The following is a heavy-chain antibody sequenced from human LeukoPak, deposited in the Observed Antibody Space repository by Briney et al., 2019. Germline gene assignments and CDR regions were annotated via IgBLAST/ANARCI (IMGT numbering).Heavy chain of an antibody. CDR3: TTDQGKSLYNWNYVGGRVDY. Sequence: GGSLRLSCAASGFTFSNAWMSWVRQAPGKGLEWVGRIKSKTDGGTTDYAAPVKGRFTISRDDSKNTLYLQMNSLKTEDTAVYYCTTDQGKSLYNWNYVGGRVDYWGQGTLVTVSS. D-gene: IGHD1-7*01. J-gene: IGHJ4*02. CDR1: GFTFSNAW. CDR2: IKSKTDGGTT. V-gene: IGHV3-15*01.